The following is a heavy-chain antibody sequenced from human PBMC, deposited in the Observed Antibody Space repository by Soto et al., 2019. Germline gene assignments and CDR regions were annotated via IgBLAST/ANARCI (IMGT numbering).Heavy chain of an antibody. CDR3: ARDRGFAVVPAATRLYGMDV. V-gene: IGHV4-31*03. D-gene: IGHD2-2*01. J-gene: IGHJ6*02. CDR1: GGSISSGGYY. Sequence: TLSLTCTVSGGSISSGGYYWSWIRQHPGKGLEWIGYIYYSGSTYYNPSLKSRVTISVDTSKNQFSLKLSSVTAADTAVYYCARDRGFAVVPAATRLYGMDVWGQGTTVTVSS. CDR2: IYYSGST.